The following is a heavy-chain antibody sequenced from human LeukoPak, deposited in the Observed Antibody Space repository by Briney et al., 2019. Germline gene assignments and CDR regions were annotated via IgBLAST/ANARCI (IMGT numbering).Heavy chain of an antibody. J-gene: IGHJ2*01. V-gene: IGHV4-34*01. D-gene: IGHD4-11*01. CDR3: ARAYSNLLYFDL. CDR1: GGSFSGYY. CDR2: INHSGST. Sequence: SETLSPACAVYGGSFSGYYWSWIRQPPGKGLEWIGEINHSGSTNYNPSLKSRVTISVDTSKNQFSLKLSSVTAADTAVYYCARAYSNLLYFDLWGRGTLVTVSS.